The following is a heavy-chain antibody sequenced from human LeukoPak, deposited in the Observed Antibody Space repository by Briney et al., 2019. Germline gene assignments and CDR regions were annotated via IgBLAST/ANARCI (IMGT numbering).Heavy chain of an antibody. CDR1: GFTFSTYT. CDR2: ISSSNSFI. CDR3: ATMSTVIRPFDY. Sequence: GGSLRPSCAASGFTFSTYTMNWVRQAPGKGLEWVSSISSSNSFIYYADSVKGRFIVSRDNAKNSVYLQMNSLRAEDTAVYYCATMSTVIRPFDYWGQGTLVTVSS. J-gene: IGHJ4*02. D-gene: IGHD4-11*01. V-gene: IGHV3-21*01.